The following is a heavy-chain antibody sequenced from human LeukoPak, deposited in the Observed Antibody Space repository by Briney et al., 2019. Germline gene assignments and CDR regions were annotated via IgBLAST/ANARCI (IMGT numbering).Heavy chain of an antibody. Sequence: ASVKVSCKASGYTFTSYYMHWVRQAPGQGLEWMGGIIPIFGTANYAQKFQGRVTITADESTSTAYMELSSLRSEDTAVYYCARGGQYYDSSGYYCDYWGQGTLVTVSS. CDR2: IIPIFGTA. J-gene: IGHJ4*02. V-gene: IGHV1-69*13. CDR1: GYTFTSYY. CDR3: ARGGQYYDSSGYYCDY. D-gene: IGHD3-22*01.